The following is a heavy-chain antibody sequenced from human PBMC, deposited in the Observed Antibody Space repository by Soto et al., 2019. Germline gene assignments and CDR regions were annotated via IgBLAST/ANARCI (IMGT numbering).Heavy chain of an antibody. CDR2: ISTGSSYI. D-gene: IGHD1-26*01. J-gene: IGHJ1*01. CDR3: ANSGSYYGTEYFQH. CDR1: GFTFSSYS. V-gene: IGHV3-21*01. Sequence: PGGSLRLSCEASGFTFSSYSMNWVRQAPGKGLEWVSSISTGSSYIYYADSVKGRFTISRDNAKNSLYLQMNSLRAEDTAVYYCANSGSYYGTEYFQHWGQGTLVTVS.